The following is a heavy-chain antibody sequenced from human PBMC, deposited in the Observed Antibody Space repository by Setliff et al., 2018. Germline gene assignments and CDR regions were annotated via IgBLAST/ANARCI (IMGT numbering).Heavy chain of an antibody. CDR1: GYTFSNYG. D-gene: IGHD3-3*01. Sequence: ASVKVSCKTSGYTFSNYGVSWVRQAPGQGLEWMGWISGYDGNTNYAQNLHGRVTMTTDTSTTTAYMELRSLRSDDTAVYYCARERIYDGLNYNGMDVWGQGTTVTVSS. CDR3: ARERIYDGLNYNGMDV. V-gene: IGHV1-18*01. CDR2: ISGYDGNT. J-gene: IGHJ6*01.